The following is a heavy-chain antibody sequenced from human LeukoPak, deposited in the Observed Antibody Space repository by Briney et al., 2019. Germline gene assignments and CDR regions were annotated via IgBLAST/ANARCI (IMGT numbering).Heavy chain of an antibody. CDR3: AREKITMVRGEKIYGMDV. V-gene: IGHV3-33*01. CDR1: GFTFSSYG. CDR2: IWYDGSNK. J-gene: IGHJ6*02. Sequence: QPGRSLRLSCAASGFTFSSYGMHWVRQAPGKGLEWVAVIWYDGSNKYYADSVKGRFTISRDNSKNTLYLQMNSLRAEDTAVYYCAREKITMVRGEKIYGMDVWGQGTTVTVSS. D-gene: IGHD3-10*01.